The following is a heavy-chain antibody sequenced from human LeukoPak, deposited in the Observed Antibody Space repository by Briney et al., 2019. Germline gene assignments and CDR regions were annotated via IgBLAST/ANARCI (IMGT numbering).Heavy chain of an antibody. J-gene: IGHJ5*02. CDR3: ARSLVVGSTYPYH. Sequence: QAGGSLRLSCAASGFTFSTDAMTWVRHAPGKGLEWVSYISSSSSTIYYADSVKGRFTISRDNAKNALYLQLNSLRAEDTAVYYCARSLVVGSTYPYHWGQETLVTVSS. D-gene: IGHD1-26*01. CDR1: GFTFSTDA. V-gene: IGHV3-48*01. CDR2: ISSSSSTI.